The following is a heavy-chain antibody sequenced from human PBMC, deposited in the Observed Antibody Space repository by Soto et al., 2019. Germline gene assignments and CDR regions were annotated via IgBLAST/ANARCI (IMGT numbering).Heavy chain of an antibody. J-gene: IGHJ6*02. Sequence: QVQLVQSGAEVKKPGASVKVSCKASGYTFTSYDINWVRQATGQGLEWMGWMNPNSGNTGHAQKSQGRATRTRNTCICTADVELIRLRSEDTAGYYWAREKTSYGRDVWGQGTTVTVSS. CDR2: MNPNSGNT. V-gene: IGHV1-8*01. CDR3: AREKTSYGRDV. CDR1: GYTFTSYD.